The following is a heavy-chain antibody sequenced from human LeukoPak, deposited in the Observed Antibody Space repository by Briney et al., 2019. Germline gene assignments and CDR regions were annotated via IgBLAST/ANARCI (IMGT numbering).Heavy chain of an antibody. J-gene: IGHJ4*02. Sequence: PGGSLRLSCAASGFTFSSYSMNWVRQAPGKGLEWVAVISYDGSNKYYADSVKGRFTISRDNSKNTLYLQMNSLRAEDTAVYYCAINSGSYHYFDYWGQGTLVTVSS. D-gene: IGHD1-26*01. V-gene: IGHV3-30*03. CDR3: AINSGSYHYFDY. CDR1: GFTFSSYS. CDR2: ISYDGSNK.